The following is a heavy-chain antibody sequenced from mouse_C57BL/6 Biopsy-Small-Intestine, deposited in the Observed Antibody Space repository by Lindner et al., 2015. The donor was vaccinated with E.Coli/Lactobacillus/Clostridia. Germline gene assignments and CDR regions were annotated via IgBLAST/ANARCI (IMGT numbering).Heavy chain of an antibody. CDR3: ARLDYGSSYYAMDY. D-gene: IGHD1-1*01. CDR2: IYPGDGDT. Sequence: VQLQESGAELVKPGASVKISCKASGYALNSYWMNWVKQRPGKGLEWIGQIYPGDGDTNYNGKFKGKATLTADKSSSTAYMQLSSLTSEDSAVYFCARLDYGSSYYAMDYWGQGTSVTVSS. J-gene: IGHJ4*01. CDR1: GYALNSYW. V-gene: IGHV1-80*01.